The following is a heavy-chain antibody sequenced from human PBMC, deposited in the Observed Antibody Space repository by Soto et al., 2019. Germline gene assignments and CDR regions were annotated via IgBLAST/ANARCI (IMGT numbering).Heavy chain of an antibody. D-gene: IGHD1-26*01. CDR2: IYYSGTT. J-gene: IGHJ3*02. CDR3: ARGRGGTYDAFDI. CDR1: SGSIGTYF. Sequence: PSETLSLTCTVSSGSIGTYFWSWIRQPPGKGLEWIGNIYYSGTTNYNPSLKSRVTIFLDTSKNQFSLRLSSVTAAGTAVYYCARGRGGTYDAFDIWGQGTLVTVSS. V-gene: IGHV4-59*01.